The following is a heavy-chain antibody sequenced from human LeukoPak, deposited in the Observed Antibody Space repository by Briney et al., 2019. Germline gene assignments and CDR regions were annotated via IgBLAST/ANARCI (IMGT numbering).Heavy chain of an antibody. D-gene: IGHD2-2*02. CDR2: IDPDSGGT. CDR3: ARVPGRYTISRFDF. J-gene: IGHJ4*02. Sequence: ASVKVSCRTSEYTFTGYYLHWVRQAPGQRPEWMGRIDPDSGGTHYGQKFQGRVTVTRDTSITTVYMELSGLTSDDTAVYYCARVPGRYTISRFDFWGQGTLVTVSS. CDR1: EYTFTGYY. V-gene: IGHV1-2*02.